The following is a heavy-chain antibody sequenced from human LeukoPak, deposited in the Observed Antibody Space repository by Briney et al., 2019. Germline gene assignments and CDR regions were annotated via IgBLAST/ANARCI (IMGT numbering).Heavy chain of an antibody. J-gene: IGHJ4*02. Sequence: SETLSLTCIVSGGSISSYYWNWIRQSAGKGLEWIGRFYSSVSTDYNPSLKRRVTMSVDTSKNQFSLKLSSVTAADTAVYYCARGTYCGSDCYSFEYWGQGTLVTVSS. CDR2: FYSSVST. D-gene: IGHD2-21*01. CDR3: ARGTYCGSDCYSFEY. CDR1: GGSISSYY. V-gene: IGHV4-4*07.